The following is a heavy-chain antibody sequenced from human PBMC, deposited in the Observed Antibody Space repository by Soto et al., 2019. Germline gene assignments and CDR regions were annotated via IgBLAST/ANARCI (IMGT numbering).Heavy chain of an antibody. CDR1: GFSFSSYA. CDR3: AKDLFTALVPTFYSYYGMDV. D-gene: IGHD5-18*01. J-gene: IGHJ6*02. V-gene: IGHV3-23*01. CDR2: VSGGGGST. Sequence: EVELLESGGGLVQPGGSLRLSCAASGFSFSSYAMNWVRQAPGKGLEWVSAVSGGGGSTYYADSVKGRFTMSRDNSRHTLYLQMDSLRGEDTAVYYCAKDLFTALVPTFYSYYGMDVWGQGTTVTVSS.